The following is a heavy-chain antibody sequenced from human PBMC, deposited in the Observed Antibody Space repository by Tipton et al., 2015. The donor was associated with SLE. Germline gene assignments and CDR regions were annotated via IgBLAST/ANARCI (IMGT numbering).Heavy chain of an antibody. CDR2: IHYSGTT. J-gene: IGHJ3*02. CDR3: ARTLGAIAHTVYDAFDI. CDR1: GGPITNHY. Sequence: TLSLTCTVSGGPITNHYWNWIRQPPGKGLEWIGYIHYSGTTHDNPSLKSRVTMSVDMSKNQFSLRLTSVTAADTAVYYCARTLGAIAHTVYDAFDIWGQGKMVTVS. V-gene: IGHV4-59*11. D-gene: IGHD1-26*01.